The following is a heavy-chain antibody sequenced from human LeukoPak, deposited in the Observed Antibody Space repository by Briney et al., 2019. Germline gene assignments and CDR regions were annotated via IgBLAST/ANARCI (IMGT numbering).Heavy chain of an antibody. CDR3: ARTSPDWVFYGSGSYPSY. Sequence: SETLSLTCTVSGYSISSGYYWGWIRQPPGKGLEWIGSIHYSGSTYYNPSLKSRVTISVDTSKNQFSLKLSSVTAADTAVYYCARTSPDWVFYGSGSYPSYWGQGTLVTVSS. J-gene: IGHJ4*02. V-gene: IGHV4-38-2*02. CDR1: GYSISSGYY. CDR2: IHYSGST. D-gene: IGHD3-10*01.